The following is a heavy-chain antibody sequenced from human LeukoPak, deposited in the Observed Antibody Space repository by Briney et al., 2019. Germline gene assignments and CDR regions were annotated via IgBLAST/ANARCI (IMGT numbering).Heavy chain of an antibody. Sequence: ASVKVSCKASGYTFTSYGISWVRQAPGQGLEWMGWISAYNGNTNYAQKLQGRVTMTTDTSTSTAYMELRSLRADDTAVYYCARDIPRGYCSGGSCYFDYWGQGTLVTVSS. V-gene: IGHV1-18*04. D-gene: IGHD2-15*01. CDR1: GYTFTSYG. CDR3: ARDIPRGYCSGGSCYFDY. J-gene: IGHJ4*02. CDR2: ISAYNGNT.